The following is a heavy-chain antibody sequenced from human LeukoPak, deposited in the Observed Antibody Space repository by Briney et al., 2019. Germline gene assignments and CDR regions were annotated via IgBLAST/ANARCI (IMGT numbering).Heavy chain of an antibody. CDR1: GFTFSIYA. V-gene: IGHV3-23*01. Sequence: GGSLRLSCAASGFTFSIYAMSWVRQAPGKGLEWVSAISGSGGSTYYADSVKGRFTISRDNSKNTLYLQMNSLRAEDTAVYYCAKGFRPGYSTGWYYFDYWGQGTLVTVSS. J-gene: IGHJ4*02. CDR2: ISGSGGST. CDR3: AKGFRPGYSTGWYYFDY. D-gene: IGHD6-19*01.